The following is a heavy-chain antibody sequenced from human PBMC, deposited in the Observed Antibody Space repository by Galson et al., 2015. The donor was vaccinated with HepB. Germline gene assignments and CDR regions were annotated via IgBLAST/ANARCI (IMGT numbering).Heavy chain of an antibody. CDR1: GYAFTSYD. V-gene: IGHV1-8*01. CDR2: MNPNSGNT. Sequence: SVKVSCKASGYAFTSYDINWVRQATGQGLEWMGWMNPNSGNTGYAQKFQGRVTMTRNTSISTAYMELSSLRSEDTAVYYCARAGSRLPRSWFDPWGQGTLVTVSS. D-gene: IGHD3-3*01. CDR3: ARAGSRLPRSWFDP. J-gene: IGHJ5*02.